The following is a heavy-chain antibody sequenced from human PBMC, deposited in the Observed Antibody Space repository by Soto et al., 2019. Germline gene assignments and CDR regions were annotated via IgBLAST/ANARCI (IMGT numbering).Heavy chain of an antibody. CDR2: ISSSVNGEKT. D-gene: IGHD3-16*01. CDR3: VKDRGVNWGFYGMDV. Sequence: GGSLRLSCAASGFNFNSYTINWVRQAPGKRLEWLSSISSSVNGEKTYYADSVKGRVIISRDSSKNTLYLQMSSLRVDDTAVYYCVKDRGVNWGFYGMDVWGQGTTVTVSS. CDR1: GFNFNSYT. J-gene: IGHJ6*02. V-gene: IGHV3-64D*06.